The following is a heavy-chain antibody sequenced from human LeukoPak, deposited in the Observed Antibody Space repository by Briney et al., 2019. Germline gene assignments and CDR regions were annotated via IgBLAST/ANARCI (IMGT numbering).Heavy chain of an antibody. CDR1: GGSISSGAYY. J-gene: IGHJ5*02. V-gene: IGHV4-31*03. D-gene: IGHD3-3*01. CDR3: ARGDSLNYDFWSGPNWFDP. Sequence: SQTLSLTCTVSGGSISSGAYYWSWIRQHPGKGLEWIGYISYSGSTNYNPSLKSRVTISVDTSKNQFSLKLNSVTAADTAVYYCARGDSLNYDFWSGPNWFDPWGQGTLVTVSS. CDR2: ISYSGST.